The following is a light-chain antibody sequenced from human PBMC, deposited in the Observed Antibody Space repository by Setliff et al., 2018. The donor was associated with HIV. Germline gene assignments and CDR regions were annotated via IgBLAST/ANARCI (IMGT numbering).Light chain of an antibody. CDR3: CSYAGNSILV. V-gene: IGLV2-11*01. J-gene: IGLJ2*01. CDR1: SRDVGGGSNY. Sequence: ALGQPASVSGSPGQSITISCTGTSRDVGGGSNYVSWYQQHPGQAPKLIIYDVSERPSGVPDHFSGSKSGSTASLTISGLQAADEADYYCCSYAGNSILVFGGGTK. CDR2: DVS.